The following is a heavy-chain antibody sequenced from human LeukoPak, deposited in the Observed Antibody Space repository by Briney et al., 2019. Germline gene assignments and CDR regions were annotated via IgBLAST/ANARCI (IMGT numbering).Heavy chain of an antibody. Sequence: KPSETLSLTCTVSGGSISSYYWSWIRQPPGKGLEWIGYIYYSGSTNYNPSLKSRDTISVDTSKNQFSLKLSSVTAADTAVYYCASTTGYDAFDIWGQGTMVTVSS. CDR3: ASTTGYDAFDI. CDR2: IYYSGST. V-gene: IGHV4-59*01. CDR1: GGSISSYY. D-gene: IGHD4-17*01. J-gene: IGHJ3*02.